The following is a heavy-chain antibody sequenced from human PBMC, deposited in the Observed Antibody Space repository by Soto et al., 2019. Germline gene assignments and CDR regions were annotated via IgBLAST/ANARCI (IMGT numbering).Heavy chain of an antibody. D-gene: IGHD1-26*01. CDR2: IMAYNNNP. CDR1: GYTFSNYG. J-gene: IGHJ4*02. Sequence: ASVKVSCKASGYTFSNYGVNWVRQASGQGLEWLGYIMAYNNNPHYAQKFVGRVTMTADTSTSTAFLELRSLTSDDTAVYYCARGGMGKSYWTLDSWGQGTQVTVSS. V-gene: IGHV1-18*01. CDR3: ARGGMGKSYWTLDS.